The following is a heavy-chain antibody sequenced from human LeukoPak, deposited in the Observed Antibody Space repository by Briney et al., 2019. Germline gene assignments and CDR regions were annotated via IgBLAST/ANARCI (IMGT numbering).Heavy chain of an antibody. CDR3: ARGGRYYDILTGYYFDY. CDR2: IYYSGST. V-gene: IGHV4-30-4*01. CDR1: GGSISSGDYY. Sequence: SQTLSLTCTVSGGSISSGDYYWSWIRQPPGKGLEWIGYIYYSGSTYYNPSLKSRVTISVDTSKNQFSLKLSSVTAADTAVYYCARGGRYYDILTGYYFDYWGQGTLVTVSS. D-gene: IGHD3-9*01. J-gene: IGHJ4*02.